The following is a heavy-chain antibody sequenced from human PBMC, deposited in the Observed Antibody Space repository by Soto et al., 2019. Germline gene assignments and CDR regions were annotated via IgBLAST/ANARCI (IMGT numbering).Heavy chain of an antibody. V-gene: IGHV1-46*01. CDR2: SSRKGDT. CDR1: GFSVTNYY. D-gene: IGHD2-2*01. Sequence: QVRLVQSGPELKEPGASVKISCTPFGFSVTNYYIHWVRQAPGQGPEWMGYSSRKGDTVYSQSFRGRVTMAIRTSTTTAYMELRSLRSDDTGVYSCAIRILPSVYYVMDVWGQGTTFTVSS. J-gene: IGHJ6*02. CDR3: AIRILPSVYYVMDV.